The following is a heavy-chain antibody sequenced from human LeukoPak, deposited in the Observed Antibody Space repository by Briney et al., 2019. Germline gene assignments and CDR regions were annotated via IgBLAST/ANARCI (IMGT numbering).Heavy chain of an antibody. Sequence: SETLSLTCTVSGGSISSGDYYWSWIRQPPGKGLEWIGYIYYSGSTYYNPSLKSRVTTSVDTSKNQFSLKLSSVTAADTAVYYCARGGNRYGGNSFDYWGQGTLVTVSS. J-gene: IGHJ4*02. CDR1: GGSISSGDYY. CDR3: ARGGNRYGGNSFDY. V-gene: IGHV4-30-4*08. CDR2: IYYSGST. D-gene: IGHD4-23*01.